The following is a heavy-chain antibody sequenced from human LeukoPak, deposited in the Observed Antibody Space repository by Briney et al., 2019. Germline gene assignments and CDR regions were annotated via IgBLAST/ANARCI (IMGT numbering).Heavy chain of an antibody. J-gene: IGHJ5*02. Sequence: GGSLRLSCAASGFTFSSYAMSWVRQAPGKGLEWVSAIGGSGGSTYYADSVKGRFTISRDNSKNTLYLQMNSLRAEDTAVYYCAKETYCSSTSCYSDNWFDPWGQGTLVTVSS. CDR3: AKETYCSSTSCYSDNWFDP. D-gene: IGHD2-2*01. V-gene: IGHV3-23*01. CDR2: IGGSGGST. CDR1: GFTFSSYA.